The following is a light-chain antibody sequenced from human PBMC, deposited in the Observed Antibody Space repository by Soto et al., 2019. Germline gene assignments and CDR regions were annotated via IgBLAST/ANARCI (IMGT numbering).Light chain of an antibody. CDR2: EVS. J-gene: IGLJ2*01. CDR1: SSDVGGYNY. Sequence: QYALTQPASVSGSPGQSITISCTGTSSDVGGYNYVSWYQQHPGKAPKLMIYEVSTRPSGGSNRCSCAKSGNTASLTISGLQAEDEADYYCSSDTSISTRVFGGGTKLTVL. V-gene: IGLV2-14*01. CDR3: SSDTSISTRV.